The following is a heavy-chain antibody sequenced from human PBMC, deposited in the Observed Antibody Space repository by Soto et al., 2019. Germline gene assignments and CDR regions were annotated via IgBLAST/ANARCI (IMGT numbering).Heavy chain of an antibody. CDR3: AKKFRIGGSSGWYGAFDI. Sequence: QVQLVESGGGVVQPGRSLRLSCAVSGFTFSNYGMHWVRQAPGRGLEWVAVISFDGSNTYYADSVKGRFTISRDNSKNTLYVQMNSLRPEDTAVYYCAKKFRIGGSSGWYGAFDIWGQGIMVTVSS. CDR2: ISFDGSNT. CDR1: GFTFSNYG. J-gene: IGHJ3*02. V-gene: IGHV3-30*18. D-gene: IGHD6-19*01.